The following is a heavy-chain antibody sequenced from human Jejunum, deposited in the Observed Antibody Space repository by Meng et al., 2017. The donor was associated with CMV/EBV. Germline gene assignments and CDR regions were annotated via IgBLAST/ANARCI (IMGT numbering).Heavy chain of an antibody. J-gene: IGHJ4*02. Sequence: LSLTCTGSGDSVSGGSYYWTWIRQAPGKGLEWIGYIYNSVSTNYNPSLKSRVTISVDTSKNQFSLKLTSVTAADTAVYYCARDQPADYWGQGTLVTVSS. CDR1: GDSVSGGSYY. CDR2: IYNSVST. CDR3: ARDQPADY. V-gene: IGHV4-61*01.